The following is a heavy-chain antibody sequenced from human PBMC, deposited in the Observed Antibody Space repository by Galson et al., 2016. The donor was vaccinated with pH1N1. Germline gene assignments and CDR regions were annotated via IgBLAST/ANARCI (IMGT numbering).Heavy chain of an antibody. CDR2: ITWNSHVI. CDR1: GFTFDAFA. V-gene: IGHV3-9*01. CDR3: AKDHCSHGDTNCFYFDL. D-gene: IGHD4-17*01. Sequence: SLRLSCAASGFTFDAFAMHWVRQVPEEGLEWVSVITWNSHVIDYADSVKGRFTISRDNARNSLYLQMNNLRPEDSAFYFCAKDHCSHGDTNCFYFDLWGRGTLVTVSS. J-gene: IGHJ2*01.